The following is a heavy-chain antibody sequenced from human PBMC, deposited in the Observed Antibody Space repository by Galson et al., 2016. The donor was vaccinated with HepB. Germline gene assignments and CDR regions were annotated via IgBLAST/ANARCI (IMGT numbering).Heavy chain of an antibody. V-gene: IGHV3-73*01. CDR2: IRSKVKSYAT. Sequence: SLRLSCAASGFNFSGSAIHWVRQPSGKGLEWVGRIRSKVKSYATQYVASVKGRFTIFRDDSKNTAYLQMNSVKTEDTAVYYCTRLGPEGCIGDCYFDYWGQGSLVTVSS. CDR1: GFNFSGSA. J-gene: IGHJ4*02. D-gene: IGHD2-21*02. CDR3: TRLGPEGCIGDCYFDY.